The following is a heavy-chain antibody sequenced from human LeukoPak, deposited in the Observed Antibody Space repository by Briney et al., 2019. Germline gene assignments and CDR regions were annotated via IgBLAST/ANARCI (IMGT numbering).Heavy chain of an antibody. CDR2: ITGSGGSI. D-gene: IGHD3-3*02. Sequence: GGSLRLSCAASGFTFSSNAMSWVRQAPGKGLEWVSYITGSGGSILYADSVKGRFTVSRDNSKNTLYLQMNSLRAEDTAVYFCAKGLSIASSFFDYWGQGTLVTVSS. CDR3: AKGLSIASSFFDY. CDR1: GFTFSSNA. J-gene: IGHJ4*02. V-gene: IGHV3-23*01.